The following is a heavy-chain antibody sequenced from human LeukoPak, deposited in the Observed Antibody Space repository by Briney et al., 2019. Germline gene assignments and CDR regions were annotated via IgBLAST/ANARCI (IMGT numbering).Heavy chain of an antibody. Sequence: TPETLSLTCAVYGGSFSGYYWSWIRQPPGKGLEWIGEINHSGSTNYNPSLKSRVTISVDTSKNQFSLKLSSVTAADTAVYYCARGGVQWLVTRYFDYWGQGTLVSVSS. J-gene: IGHJ4*02. CDR1: GGSFSGYY. CDR3: ARGGVQWLVTRYFDY. D-gene: IGHD6-19*01. CDR2: INHSGST. V-gene: IGHV4-34*01.